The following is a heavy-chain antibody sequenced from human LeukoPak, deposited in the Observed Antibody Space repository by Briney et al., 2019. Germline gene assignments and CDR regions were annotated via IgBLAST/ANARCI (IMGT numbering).Heavy chain of an antibody. CDR3: ARTRNLWFGEPVDY. Sequence: GGSLRLSCAASGFTFSSYEMNWVRQAPGKGLEWVSYISSSGSTIYYADSVKGRFTISRDDAENSLYLQMNSLRAEDTAVYYCARTRNLWFGEPVDYWGQGTLVTVSS. D-gene: IGHD3-10*01. V-gene: IGHV3-48*03. CDR2: ISSSGSTI. CDR1: GFTFSSYE. J-gene: IGHJ4*02.